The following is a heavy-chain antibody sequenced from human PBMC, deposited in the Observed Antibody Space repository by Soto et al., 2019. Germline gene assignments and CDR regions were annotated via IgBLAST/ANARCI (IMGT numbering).Heavy chain of an antibody. V-gene: IGHV4-31*03. CDR2: IYYSGST. J-gene: IGHJ4*02. CDR1: GGSISSGGYY. D-gene: IGHD3-22*01. Sequence: SETLSLTCTVSGGSISSGGYYWSWIRQHPGKGLEWIGYIYYSGSTYYNPSLKSRVTISVDTSKNQFSLKLNSVTAADTAVYYCARDSSGYNGIDVWGQGILVTVSS. CDR3: ARDSSGYNGIDV.